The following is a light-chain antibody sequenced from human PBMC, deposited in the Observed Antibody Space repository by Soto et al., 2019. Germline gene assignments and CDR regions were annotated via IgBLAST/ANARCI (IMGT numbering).Light chain of an antibody. CDR1: QDIKNY. CDR2: DAS. CDR3: QQYDNLPLT. V-gene: IGKV1-33*01. J-gene: IGKJ4*01. Sequence: DIQMTQSPSSLSASVGDRVTITCQASQDIKNYLNWYQQKSGKAPKLLIYDASDLETGVPSRFSGSGSGTDFTFTINSLQPEEIATYCCQQYDNLPLTFGGGTKVEIK.